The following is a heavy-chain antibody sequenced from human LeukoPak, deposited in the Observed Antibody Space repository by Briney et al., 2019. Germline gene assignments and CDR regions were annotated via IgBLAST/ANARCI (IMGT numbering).Heavy chain of an antibody. J-gene: IGHJ4*02. Sequence: PGGSLRLSCAASGFTFSSYAMSWVRQAPGKGLEWVSAISGSGGSTYYADSVRGRFTISRDNSKNTLYLQMNSLRAEDTAVYYCAKVGYYDSSGYPPFDCWGQGTLVTVSS. V-gene: IGHV3-23*01. D-gene: IGHD3-22*01. CDR2: ISGSGGST. CDR1: GFTFSSYA. CDR3: AKVGYYDSSGYPPFDC.